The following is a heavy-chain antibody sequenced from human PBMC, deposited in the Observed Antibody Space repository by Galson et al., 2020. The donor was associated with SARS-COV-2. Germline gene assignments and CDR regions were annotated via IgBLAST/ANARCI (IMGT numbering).Heavy chain of an antibody. J-gene: IGHJ6*02. V-gene: IGHV1-18*04. D-gene: IGHD6-13*01. CDR2: ISAYNGNT. CDR3: ARDRRGYSSSSRYYGMDV. Sequence: ASVKVSCKASGYTFTSYGISWVRQAPGQGLEWMGWISAYNGNTNYAQKLQGRVTMTTDTSTSTAYMELRSLRSDDTAVYYCARDRRGYSSSSRYYGMDVWSQGTTVTVSS. CDR1: GYTFTSYG.